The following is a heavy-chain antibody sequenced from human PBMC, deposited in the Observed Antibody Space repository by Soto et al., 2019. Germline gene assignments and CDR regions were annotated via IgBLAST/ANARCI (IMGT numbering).Heavy chain of an antibody. CDR3: AKGGSYYYDSSGYYAN. D-gene: IGHD3-22*01. CDR2: ISGSGGSS. J-gene: IGHJ4*02. V-gene: IGHV3-23*01. Sequence: GGSLRLSCAASGFTFTSYAMSWVRQAPGKGLEWVSAISGSGGSSYYADSVKGRFTIARDNSKNTLFLQMNSLRAEATAIYYCAKGGSYYYDSSGYYANWGQGTLVTVSS. CDR1: GFTFTSYA.